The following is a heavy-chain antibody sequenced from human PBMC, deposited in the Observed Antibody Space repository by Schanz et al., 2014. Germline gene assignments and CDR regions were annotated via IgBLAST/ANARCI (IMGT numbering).Heavy chain of an antibody. V-gene: IGHV3-7*01. Sequence: EVPLVESGGNLVQPGGSLRLSCAASGFTFGHYWMNWVRQPPGKGLEWVANINQDGSEKLYVGSVKGRFTISRDNAESSIFLQMNSLRAEDTAIYYCGRVDYSGDGVRFWGQGIPVTVSS. CDR1: GFTFGHYW. CDR3: GRVDYSGDGVRF. D-gene: IGHD4-4*01. J-gene: IGHJ4*02. CDR2: INQDGSEK.